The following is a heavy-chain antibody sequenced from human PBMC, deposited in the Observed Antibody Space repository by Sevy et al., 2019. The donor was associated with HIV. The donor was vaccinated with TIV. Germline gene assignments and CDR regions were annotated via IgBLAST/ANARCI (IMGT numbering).Heavy chain of an antibody. CDR2: INQDGSEE. CDR1: AFTFSSYW. D-gene: IGHD3-16*01. J-gene: IGHJ6*02. Sequence: GGSLRLSCAASAFTFSSYWMTWVRQAPGKGLEWVANINQDGSEENYVDSVKGRFTFFRDNAKNSLYLQRNSLRAEDTAVYYCARTGSYADTYYYYYAMDVWGPGTTVTVSS. V-gene: IGHV3-7*01. CDR3: ARTGSYADTYYYYYAMDV.